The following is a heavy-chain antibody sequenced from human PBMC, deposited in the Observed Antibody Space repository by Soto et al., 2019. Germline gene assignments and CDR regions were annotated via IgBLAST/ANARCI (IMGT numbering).Heavy chain of an antibody. CDR2: IYYSGST. CDR1: GGSISSGDYY. J-gene: IGHJ4*02. V-gene: IGHV4-30-4*01. D-gene: IGHD3-22*01. CDR3: ARDRLSDSSGYYLNYFDY. Sequence: SETLSLTCDVYGGSISSGDYYWSWIRQPPGKGQEWIGYIYYSGSTYYNPSLKSRVTISVDTSKNQFSLKLSSVTAADTAVYYCARDRLSDSSGYYLNYFDYWGQGTLVTVSS.